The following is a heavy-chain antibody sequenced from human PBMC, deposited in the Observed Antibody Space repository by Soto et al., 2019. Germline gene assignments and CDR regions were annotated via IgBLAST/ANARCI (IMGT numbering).Heavy chain of an antibody. D-gene: IGHD6-13*01. CDR1: GGSFSGYY. Sequence: PSETLSLTCAVYGGSFSGYYWSWIRQPPGKGLEWIGETNHSGSTNYNPSLKSRVTISVDTSKNQFSLKLSSVTAADTAVYYCAKSHIAADGTGRAFDYWGQGTLVTVSS. V-gene: IGHV4-34*01. CDR2: TNHSGST. J-gene: IGHJ4*02. CDR3: AKSHIAADGTGRAFDY.